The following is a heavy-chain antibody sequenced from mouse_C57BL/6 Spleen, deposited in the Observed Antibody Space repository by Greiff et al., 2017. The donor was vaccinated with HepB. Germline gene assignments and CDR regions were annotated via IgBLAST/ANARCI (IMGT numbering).Heavy chain of an antibody. CDR1: GFTFSSYA. D-gene: IGHD2-1*01. V-gene: IGHV5-4*03. Sequence: EVKVEESGGGLVKPGGSLKLSCAASGFTFSSYAMSWVRQTPEKRLEWVATISDGGSYTYYPDNVKGRFTISRDNAKNNLYLQMSHLKSEDTAMYYCARRGNGNPYYYAMDYWGQGTSVTVSS. J-gene: IGHJ4*01. CDR3: ARRGNGNPYYYAMDY. CDR2: ISDGGSYT.